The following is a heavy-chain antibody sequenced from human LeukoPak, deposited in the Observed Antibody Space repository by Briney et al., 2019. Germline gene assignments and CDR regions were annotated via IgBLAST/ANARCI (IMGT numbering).Heavy chain of an antibody. D-gene: IGHD1-26*01. CDR2: IIPILGIA. CDR1: GGTFSSYA. V-gene: IGHV1-69*04. CDR3: ASYGVGLGGSYPAPLGY. J-gene: IGHJ4*02. Sequence: ASVKVSCKASGGTFSSYAISWVRQAPGQGLEWMGRIIPILGIANYAQKFQGRVTITADKSTSTAYMELSSLRSEDTAVYYCASYGVGLGGSYPAPLGYWGQGTLVTVS.